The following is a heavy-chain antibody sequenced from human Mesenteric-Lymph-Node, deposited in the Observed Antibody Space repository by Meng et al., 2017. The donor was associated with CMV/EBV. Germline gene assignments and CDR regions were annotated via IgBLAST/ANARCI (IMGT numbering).Heavy chain of an antibody. V-gene: IGHV3-69-1*02. CDR2: ISSSSTI. D-gene: IGHD3-3*01. CDR1: GFTFTEYY. Sequence: GESLKISCAASGFTFTEYYMNWVRQAPGKGLEWVSSISSSSTIYYADSVKGRFTISRDNVKNSLYLQMNSRRAEDTAVYYCARDADSRSGYYYYYGMDVWGQGTTVTVSS. CDR3: ARDADSRSGYYYYYGMDV. J-gene: IGHJ6*02.